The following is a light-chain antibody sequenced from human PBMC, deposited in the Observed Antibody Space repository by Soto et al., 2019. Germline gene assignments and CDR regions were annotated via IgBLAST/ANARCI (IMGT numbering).Light chain of an antibody. J-gene: IGKJ4*01. V-gene: IGKV3-20*01. CDR1: QSLSSSY. CDR3: QQFATSPLT. CDR2: GAS. Sequence: ENVLTQSPGTLSLSAGERATLSCRTSQSLSSSYLAWYQQKPGQAPRLLIYGASSRATGIPDRFSGSGSGTDFTLTISRLDPEDFAVYYCQQFATSPLTFGGGTKVDIK.